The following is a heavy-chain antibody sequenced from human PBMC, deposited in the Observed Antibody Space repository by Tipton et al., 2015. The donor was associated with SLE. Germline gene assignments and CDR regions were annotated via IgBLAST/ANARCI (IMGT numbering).Heavy chain of an antibody. D-gene: IGHD6-19*01. J-gene: IGHJ4*02. CDR1: GGSVSSGSYY. Sequence: TLSLTCTVSGGSVSSGSYYWSWIRQPPGKGLEWIGYIYYSGSTNYNPSLKSRVTISVDASKNQFSLKLSSVTAAGTAVYYCARGNGWYDWYWGQGTLVTVSS. V-gene: IGHV4-61*01. CDR3: ARGNGWYDWY. CDR2: IYYSGST.